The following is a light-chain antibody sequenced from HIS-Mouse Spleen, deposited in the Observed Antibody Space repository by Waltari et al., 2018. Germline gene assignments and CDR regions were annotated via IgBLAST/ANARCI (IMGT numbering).Light chain of an antibody. CDR3: QQYYSTPT. J-gene: IGKJ4*01. CDR2: WAA. V-gene: IGKV4-1*01. CDR1: QRVLYSSNNKTY. Sequence: DIVMTQSPDSLAVSLGERATINCKSSQRVLYSSNNKTYLAWYQQKPGQPPKLLIYWAATRESGVPDRFSGSGSGTDFTLTISSLQAEDVAVYYCQQYYSTPTFGGGTKVEIK.